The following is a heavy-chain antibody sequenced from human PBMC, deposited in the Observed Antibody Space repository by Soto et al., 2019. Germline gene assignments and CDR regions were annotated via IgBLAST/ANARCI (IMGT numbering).Heavy chain of an antibody. J-gene: IGHJ6*02. CDR3: ARDPLYCSSTSCQYGMDV. Sequence: GGSLRLSCAASGFTFDDYALHCVRQAPGKGLEWFSGISWNSGSIGYADSVKGRFTISRDNSKNTLYLQMNSLRAEDTAVYYCARDPLYCSSTSCQYGMDVWGQGTTVTVSS. CDR1: GFTFDDYA. CDR2: ISWNSGSI. D-gene: IGHD2-2*01. V-gene: IGHV3-9*01.